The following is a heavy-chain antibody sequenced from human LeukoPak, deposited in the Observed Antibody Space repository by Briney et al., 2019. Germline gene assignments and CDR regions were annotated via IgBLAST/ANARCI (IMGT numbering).Heavy chain of an antibody. D-gene: IGHD3-10*01. J-gene: IGHJ4*02. CDR3: ARGGWGTMVRGVLANRKFGY. Sequence: ASVKVSCKASGYTFTGYYMHWVRQAPGQGLEWMGRINPNSGGTNYAQKFQGRVTMTRDTSISTAYMELSRLRSDDTAVYYCARGGWGTMVRGVLANRKFGYWGQGTLVTVSS. CDR1: GYTFTGYY. CDR2: INPNSGGT. V-gene: IGHV1-2*06.